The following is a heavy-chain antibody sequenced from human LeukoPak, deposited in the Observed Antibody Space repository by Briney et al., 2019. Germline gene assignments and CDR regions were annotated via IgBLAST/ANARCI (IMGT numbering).Heavy chain of an antibody. CDR1: GFTFSSYS. CDR2: ISSSSSYI. V-gene: IGHV3-21*01. Sequence: GGSLRLSCAASGFTFSSYSMNWVRQAPGKGLEWVSSISSSSSYIYYADSVKGRFTISRDNAKNSLYLQMNSLRAEDTAMYYCARDNCSGGSCLTDYYYYGMDVWGQGTTVTVSS. CDR3: ARDNCSGGSCLTDYYYYGMDV. J-gene: IGHJ6*02. D-gene: IGHD2-15*01.